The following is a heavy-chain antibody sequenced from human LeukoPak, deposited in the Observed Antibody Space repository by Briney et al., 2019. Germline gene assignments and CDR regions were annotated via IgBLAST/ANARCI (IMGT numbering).Heavy chain of an antibody. CDR3: ARGAGYIHGQDGWFDP. J-gene: IGHJ5*02. D-gene: IGHD5-12*01. CDR2: ISGSSSSI. Sequence: PGGSLRLSCAASGFTFSTFSMNWVRQAPGKGLEWISFISGSSSSIQYADSVKGRFTISRDNAKSSLYLQMNNLRGEDTALYYCARGAGYIHGQDGWFDPWGQGALVTVSS. CDR1: GFTFSTFS. V-gene: IGHV3-48*04.